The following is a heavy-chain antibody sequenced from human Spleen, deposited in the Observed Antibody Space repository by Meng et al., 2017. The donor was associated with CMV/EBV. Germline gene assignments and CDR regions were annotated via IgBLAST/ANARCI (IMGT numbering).Heavy chain of an antibody. CDR3: ARVNGDCFSTICYKGWFDP. D-gene: IGHD2-2*02. J-gene: IGHJ5*02. CDR2: IYYSGRT. CDR1: GGSVSSGNNY. Sequence: QVQLQESGPGLVKPSQTLSLTCTVSGGSVSSGNNYWIWIRQPPGKGLEWIVYIYYSGRTYYNPSLESRVTMSVDTSKNQFSLNLNSVTAADTAVYYCARVNGDCFSTICYKGWFDPWGQGTLVTVSS. V-gene: IGHV4-30-4*01.